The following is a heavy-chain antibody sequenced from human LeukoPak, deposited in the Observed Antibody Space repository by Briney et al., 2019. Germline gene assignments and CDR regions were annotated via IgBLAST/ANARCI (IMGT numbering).Heavy chain of an antibody. CDR3: ARELAAAGHPLGY. CDR1: GYSFTSHW. V-gene: IGHV5-51*01. D-gene: IGHD6-13*01. CDR2: IYPGDSDT. Sequence: GESLKISCKGSGYSFTSHWIGWVRQMPGKGLEWMGIIYPGDSDTRYSPSFQGQVTISADKSISTAYLQWSSLKASDTAMYYCARELAAAGHPLGYWGQGTLVTVSS. J-gene: IGHJ4*02.